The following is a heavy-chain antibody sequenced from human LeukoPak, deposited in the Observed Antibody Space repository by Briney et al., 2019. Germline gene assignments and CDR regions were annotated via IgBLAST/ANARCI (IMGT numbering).Heavy chain of an antibody. J-gene: IGHJ4*02. Sequence: SGGSLRLSCEASGFTFRDYGMDWVRQAPGKGLEWVSFMRNDGTYKSYADSVKGRFTISRDNSKNTLYLQMNSLRAEDTAVYYCAKDSITGPGGARWGQGTLLTVSS. CDR3: AKDSITGPGGAR. D-gene: IGHD1-20*01. CDR1: GFTFRDYG. V-gene: IGHV3-30*02. CDR2: MRNDGTYK.